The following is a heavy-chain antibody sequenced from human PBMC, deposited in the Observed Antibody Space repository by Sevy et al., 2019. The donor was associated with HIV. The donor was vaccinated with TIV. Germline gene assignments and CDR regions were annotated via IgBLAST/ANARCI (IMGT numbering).Heavy chain of an antibody. D-gene: IGHD3-22*01. CDR2: INPSGGST. J-gene: IGHJ4*02. Sequence: ASVKVSCKASGYTFTSYYMHWVRQAPGQGLEWMGIINPSGGSTSYAQKFQGRVTMTRDTSTSTVYMELSSLRSEDTAVYYCARDAGYYDSSGYIFDYWGQGTLVTVSS. V-gene: IGHV1-46*01. CDR1: GYTFTSYY. CDR3: ARDAGYYDSSGYIFDY.